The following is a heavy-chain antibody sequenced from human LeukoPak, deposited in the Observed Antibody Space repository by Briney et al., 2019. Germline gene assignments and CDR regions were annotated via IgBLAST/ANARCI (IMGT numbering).Heavy chain of an antibody. CDR1: GGSISSSSYY. CDR2: IYYSGST. CDR3: ARSSSRTEYFQH. V-gene: IGHV4-39*07. Sequence: SETLSLTCTVSGGSISSSSYYWDWIRQPPGKGLEWIGSIYYSGSTYYNPSLKSRVTISVDKSKNQFSLKLSSVTAADTAVYYCARSSSRTEYFQHWGQGTLVTVSS. J-gene: IGHJ1*01. D-gene: IGHD6-13*01.